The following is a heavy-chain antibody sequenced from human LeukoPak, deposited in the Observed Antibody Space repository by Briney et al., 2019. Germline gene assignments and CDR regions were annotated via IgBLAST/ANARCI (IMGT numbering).Heavy chain of an antibody. D-gene: IGHD3-16*02. CDR3: ARPPAGLRLGELSLSPDAFDI. CDR1: GGSISSGGYY. CDR2: IYYSGST. Sequence: PSQTLSLTCTVSGGSISSGGYYWSWIRQRPGKDLEWIGYIYYSGSTYYNPSLKSRVTISVDTSKNQFSLKLSSVTAADTAVYYCARPPAGLRLGELSLSPDAFDIWGQGTMVTVSS. J-gene: IGHJ3*02. V-gene: IGHV4-31*03.